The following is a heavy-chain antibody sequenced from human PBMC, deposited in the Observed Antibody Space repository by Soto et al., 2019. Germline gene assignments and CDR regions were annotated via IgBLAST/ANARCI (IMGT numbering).Heavy chain of an antibody. D-gene: IGHD3-3*01. J-gene: IGHJ4*02. CDR3: ARGGQDFWSGPFDY. Sequence: SETLSLTCTVSGGSISNCFCNWIRQPAGKGLEWIGRIDNSGSTNYNPSLKSRITMSADTSRNQFSLKLNSVTAADTAVYYCARGGQDFWSGPFDYWGQGALVTVSS. CDR1: GGSISNCF. V-gene: IGHV4-4*07. CDR2: IDNSGST.